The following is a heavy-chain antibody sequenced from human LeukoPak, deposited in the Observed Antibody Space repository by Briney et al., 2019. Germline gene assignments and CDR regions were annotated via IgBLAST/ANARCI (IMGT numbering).Heavy chain of an antibody. CDR1: GGTFSSYA. D-gene: IGHD6-6*01. CDR2: IIPIFGTA. CDR3: GTQRYSSSDPYYYYYYMDV. J-gene: IGHJ6*03. V-gene: IGHV1-69*05. Sequence: AAVTVSCKASGGTFSSYAISWVRQAPGQGLDGMGGIIPIFGTANYAQKCQGRVTITTDESTSTAYMELSSLRSEDTAVYYCGTQRYSSSDPYYYYYYMDVWGKGTTVTVSS.